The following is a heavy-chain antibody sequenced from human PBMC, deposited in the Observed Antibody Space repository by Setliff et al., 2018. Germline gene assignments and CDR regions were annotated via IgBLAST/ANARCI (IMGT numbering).Heavy chain of an antibody. CDR3: ARDCYYGSGSYLGRSGSYYYYYGMDV. CDR2: IYTSGST. CDR1: GGSISSGSDY. J-gene: IGHJ6*02. D-gene: IGHD3-10*01. V-gene: IGHV4-61*09. Sequence: SETLSLTCTVSGGSISSGSDYWSWIRQPAGKGLEWIGHIYTSGSTNYNPSLKSRVTISVDTSKNQFSLKLSSVTSADTAVYYCARDCYYGSGSYLGRSGSYYYYYGMDVWGQGTTVTVSS.